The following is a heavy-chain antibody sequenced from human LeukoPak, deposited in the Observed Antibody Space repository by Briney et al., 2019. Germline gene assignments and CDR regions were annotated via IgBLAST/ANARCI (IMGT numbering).Heavy chain of an antibody. Sequence: EASVKVSCKASGYTFTSYYMHWVRQAPGQGLEWMGIINPSGGSTSYAQKFQGRVTMTRDTPTSTVYMELSSLRSEDTAVYYCARDWGFGVRGVIINPPDYWGQGTLVTVSS. CDR1: GYTFTSYY. V-gene: IGHV1-46*01. CDR3: ARDWGFGVRGVIINPPDY. CDR2: INPSGGST. J-gene: IGHJ4*02. D-gene: IGHD3-10*01.